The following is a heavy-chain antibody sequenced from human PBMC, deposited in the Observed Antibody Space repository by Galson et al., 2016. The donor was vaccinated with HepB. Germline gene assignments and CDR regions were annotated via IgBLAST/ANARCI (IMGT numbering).Heavy chain of an antibody. CDR2: ISSSGAHM. CDR3: ARDGSGGSCYGYYYFVMDV. Sequence: SLRLSCAASGLTFSRYSMNWVRQAPGKGLEWVSSISSSGAHMYYAHSVKGRFTISRDNAKNSLYLQMNSLRAEDTAVNYCARDGSGGSCYGYYYFVMDVWGQGTTVTVSS. V-gene: IGHV3-21*06. CDR1: GLTFSRYS. D-gene: IGHD2-15*01. J-gene: IGHJ6*02.